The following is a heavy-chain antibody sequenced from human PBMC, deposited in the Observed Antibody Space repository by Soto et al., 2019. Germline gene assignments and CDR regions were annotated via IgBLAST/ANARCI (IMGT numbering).Heavy chain of an antibody. CDR3: AATSPGYSSSWYGGAYYYYGMDV. CDR2: IYYSGST. Sequence: PSETLSLTCTVSGGSISSSSYYWGWIRQPPGKGLEWIGSIYYSGSTYYNPSLKSRVTISVDTSKNQFSLKLSSVTAADTAVYYCAATSPGYSSSWYGGAYYYYGMDVSGQGSTVTVSS. D-gene: IGHD6-13*01. CDR1: GGSISSSSYY. V-gene: IGHV4-39*01. J-gene: IGHJ6*02.